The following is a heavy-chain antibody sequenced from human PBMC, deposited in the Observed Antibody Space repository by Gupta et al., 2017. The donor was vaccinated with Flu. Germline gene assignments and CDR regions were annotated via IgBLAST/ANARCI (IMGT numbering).Heavy chain of an antibody. CDR2: INEDGIYT. V-gene: IGHV3-74*01. J-gene: IGHJ5*02. CDR3: LREQGSNTCPKCDGWDT. Sequence: TFSRHWMHWVRQAPGKGLVWVSSINEDGIYTFDADSVKGRFNISRDKAKNTLYLQMKSLREEDTAMYYCLREQGSNTCPKCDGWDTWGQGTLVTVXS. D-gene: IGHD2-2*01. CDR1: TFSRHW.